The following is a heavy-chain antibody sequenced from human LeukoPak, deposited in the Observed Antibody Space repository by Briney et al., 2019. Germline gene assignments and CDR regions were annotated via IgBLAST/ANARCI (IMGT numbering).Heavy chain of an antibody. Sequence: SETLSLTCAVYGGSFSGYYWNWIRQPPGKGLEWIGEINHSGSTNYNPSLKSRVTISVDTSKNQFSLKLSSVTAADTAVYYCARERLPRITMVRGVIKSRWFDPWGQGTLVTVSS. D-gene: IGHD3-10*01. CDR2: INHSGST. J-gene: IGHJ5*02. CDR3: ARERLPRITMVRGVIKSRWFDP. CDR1: GGSFSGYY. V-gene: IGHV4-34*01.